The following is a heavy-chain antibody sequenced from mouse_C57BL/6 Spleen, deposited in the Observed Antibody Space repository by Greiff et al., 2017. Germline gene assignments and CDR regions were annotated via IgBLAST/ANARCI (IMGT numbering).Heavy chain of an antibody. CDR3: TTWITTVVDDAMDY. J-gene: IGHJ4*01. CDR1: GFNIKDDY. Sequence: VQLQQSGAELVRPGASVKLSCTASGFNIKDDYMHWVKQRPEQGLEWIGWIDPENGDTEYASKFQGKATITADTSSNTAYLQLSSLTSEDTAVYYCTTWITTVVDDAMDYWGQGTSVTVSS. CDR2: IDPENGDT. V-gene: IGHV14-4*01. D-gene: IGHD1-1*01.